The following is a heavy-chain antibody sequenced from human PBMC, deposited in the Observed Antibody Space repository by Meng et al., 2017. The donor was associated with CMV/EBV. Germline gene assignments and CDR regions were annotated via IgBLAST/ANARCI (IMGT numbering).Heavy chain of an antibody. V-gene: IGHV1-69*10. CDR3: AGRGPYGRALDV. J-gene: IGHJ3*01. Sequence: SVKVSYKASGGTSNTYTFNWVRQAPGRGLEWMGGIIPYLDEPNYAQTFQGRVAITSDRSTAAYMELGSLRSEDTAVYFCAGRGPYGRALDVWGQGTLVTVSS. CDR2: IIPYLDEP. CDR1: GGTSNTYT. D-gene: IGHD3-10*01.